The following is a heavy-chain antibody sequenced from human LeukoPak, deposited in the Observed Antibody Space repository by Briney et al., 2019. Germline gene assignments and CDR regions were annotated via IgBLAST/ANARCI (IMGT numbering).Heavy chain of an antibody. CDR2: ISYDGSNK. J-gene: IGHJ4*02. CDR3: AKDFRFDRDGLDY. D-gene: IGHD5-24*01. Sequence: GGSLRLSCSASGFTFSSYAMHWVRQAPGKGLEWVAVISYDGSNKYYADSVKGRFTISRDNSKNTLYLQMNSLRAEDTAVYYCAKDFRFDRDGLDYWGQGTLVTVSS. V-gene: IGHV3-30*04. CDR1: GFTFSSYA.